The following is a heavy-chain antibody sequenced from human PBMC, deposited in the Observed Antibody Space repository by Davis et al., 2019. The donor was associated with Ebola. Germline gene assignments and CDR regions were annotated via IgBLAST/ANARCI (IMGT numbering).Heavy chain of an antibody. J-gene: IGHJ4*02. CDR2: INPKDGRT. CDR3: ARGEGAPDF. V-gene: IGHV1-46*01. D-gene: IGHD1-26*01. Sequence: ASVKVSCKASGYTFSSYYVHWIRQAPGQGLEWVGMINPKDGRTTYAQKLQDRVTMTTDTSTTTVFMELTNLRSDDTAVYWCARGEGAPDFWGQGTLVTVSS. CDR1: GYTFSSYY.